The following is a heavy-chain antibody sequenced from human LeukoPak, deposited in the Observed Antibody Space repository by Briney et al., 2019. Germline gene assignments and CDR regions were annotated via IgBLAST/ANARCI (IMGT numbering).Heavy chain of an antibody. V-gene: IGHV5-51*01. D-gene: IGHD3-9*01. CDR2: IYPGDSDT. J-gene: IGHJ4*02. Sequence: GESLKISCKGSGYRFTDYWIGWVRQMPGEGLEWMGIIYPGDSDTRYSPSFEGQVTISLDKSISTAYLQWSSLKASDTAMYYCTRSKNYDILTAFDYWGQGTLVTVSS. CDR1: GYRFTDYW. CDR3: TRSKNYDILTAFDY.